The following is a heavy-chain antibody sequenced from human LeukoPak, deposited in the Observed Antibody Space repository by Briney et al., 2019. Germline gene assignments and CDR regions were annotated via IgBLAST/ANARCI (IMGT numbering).Heavy chain of an antibody. CDR1: GFTFSSYS. J-gene: IGHJ6*02. Sequence: GGSLRLSCAASGFTFSSYSMNWVRQAPGKGLEWVSYIKSDSSTIYYADSVKGRFTIARDNAKNSLYVQMNSLKNDDTAVYYCARALTVELWGQGTTVTVSS. D-gene: IGHD3-10*01. CDR2: IKSDSSTI. V-gene: IGHV3-48*02. CDR3: ARALTVEL.